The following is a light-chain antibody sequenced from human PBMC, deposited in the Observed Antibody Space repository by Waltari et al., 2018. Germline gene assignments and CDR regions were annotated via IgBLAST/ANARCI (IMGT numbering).Light chain of an antibody. J-gene: IGKJ4*01. Sequence: EIVMTQSPATLSVSPGERVTLSCRASQSVNSNLAWYQQKPGQAPRLLIYGASPRATGVAARFSGSGSGTEFTLTISSLQSEDFAVYYCQHYNNWPVAFGGGTKVEIK. V-gene: IGKV3-15*01. CDR3: QHYNNWPVA. CDR1: QSVNSN. CDR2: GAS.